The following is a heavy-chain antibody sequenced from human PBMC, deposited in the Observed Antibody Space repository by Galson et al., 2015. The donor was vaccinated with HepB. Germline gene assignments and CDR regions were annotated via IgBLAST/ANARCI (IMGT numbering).Heavy chain of an antibody. V-gene: IGHV3-20*04. J-gene: IGHJ4*02. CDR3: ARDETTMARGVIHKWYSGY. D-gene: IGHD3-10*01. CDR1: GFIFDDYD. CDR2: INWNGGDT. Sequence: SQRLSCAATGFIFDDYDMSWVRQVPGKGLEWVSGINWNGGDTDYADSVKGRFTISRDNAENSLYLQMNSLRAEDTALYYCARDETTMARGVIHKWYSGYWGQGILVTVSS.